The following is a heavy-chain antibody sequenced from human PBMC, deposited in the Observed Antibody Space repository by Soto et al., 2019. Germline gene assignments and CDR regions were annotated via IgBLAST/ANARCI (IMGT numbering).Heavy chain of an antibody. CDR1: GFTFSKYG. D-gene: IGHD2-21*02. V-gene: IGHV3-30*18. CDR2: ISYHGSDT. CDR3: AKEDLTYCGCDCFFRVDN. J-gene: IGHJ4*02. Sequence: QVQLVESGGGVVQPGRSLRLSCAASGFTFSKYGMHWVRQAPGRGLEWVAAISYHGSDTDYGDSVKGRFTISRDNSKNTLYLQMNSLRAEDTAVYYCAKEDLTYCGCDCFFRVDNWGQGTLVTVSS.